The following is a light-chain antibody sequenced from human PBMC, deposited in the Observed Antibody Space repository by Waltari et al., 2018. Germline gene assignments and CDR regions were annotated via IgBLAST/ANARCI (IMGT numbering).Light chain of an antibody. Sequence: EIVLTQSPGTLSLSPGETATLTCRASQSISRYLAWYQQKPGQAPRLHIYAASSRATGIPDRFSGSGSGTDVSLTISRLEPEDFAVYYCQNHERLPAMFGQGTKVEIK. CDR2: AAS. J-gene: IGKJ1*01. CDR3: QNHERLPAM. CDR1: QSISRY. V-gene: IGKV3-20*01.